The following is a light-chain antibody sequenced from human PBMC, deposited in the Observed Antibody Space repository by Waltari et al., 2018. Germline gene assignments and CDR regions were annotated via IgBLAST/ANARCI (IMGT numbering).Light chain of an antibody. V-gene: IGLV2-14*01. CDR3: SSQSSNDVVL. J-gene: IGLJ2*01. CDR2: DVS. CDR1: SNDVGGYNS. Sequence: QSALTQPASVSGSPGQSVTIFCAVTSNDVGGYNSVSWYQGHPGQAPRVIIYDVSDRPSGVSDRFSGSKSGNTASLTISGLQAEDEADYYCSSQSSNDVVLFGGGTKLTVL.